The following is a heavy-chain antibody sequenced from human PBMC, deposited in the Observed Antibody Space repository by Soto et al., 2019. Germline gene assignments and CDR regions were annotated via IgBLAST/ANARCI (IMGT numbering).Heavy chain of an antibody. J-gene: IGHJ4*02. CDR3: ARDYGDTYYDFWSGYYSLNY. D-gene: IGHD3-3*01. CDR1: GYTFTSYG. Sequence: QVQLVQSGAEVKKPGASVKVSCKASGYTFTSYGISWVRQAPGQGLEWMGWISAYNGNTNYAQKRRGRATMTTDTSTSTAYMELRSLRSDDTAVYYCARDYGDTYYDFWSGYYSLNYWGQGTLVTVSS. V-gene: IGHV1-18*01. CDR2: ISAYNGNT.